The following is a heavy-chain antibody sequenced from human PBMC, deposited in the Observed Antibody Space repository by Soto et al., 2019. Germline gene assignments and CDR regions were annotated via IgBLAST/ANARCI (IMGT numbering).Heavy chain of an antibody. J-gene: IGHJ6*02. V-gene: IGHV3-21*01. CDR1: GFTFSNYI. D-gene: IGHD2-2*02. Sequence: GGSLRLSCAASGFTFSNYIMNWVRQAPGKGLEWVSSINSSSSYIYYADSVKGRFTISRDNAKNSLYLQMNSLRAEDTALYYCARGGEGHCSSTTCYIGTPGPPLDVWCQGTTITVSS. CDR2: INSSSSYI. CDR3: ARGGEGHCSSTTCYIGTPGPPLDV.